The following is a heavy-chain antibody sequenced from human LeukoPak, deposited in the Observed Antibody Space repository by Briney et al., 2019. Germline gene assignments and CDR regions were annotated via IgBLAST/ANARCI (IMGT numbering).Heavy chain of an antibody. CDR1: GYTFTSYT. J-gene: IGHJ6*02. Sequence: ASVKVSCKTSGYTFTSYTIHWVRQAPGQGLEWMGWFSAYNGNTNYAQKLQDRVNMTTDTSTNTAYMELRSLRSDDTAVYYCARGEDIVVIPASIDGMDVWGQGTTVTVS. CDR2: FSAYNGNT. D-gene: IGHD2-2*01. V-gene: IGHV1-18*01. CDR3: ARGEDIVVIPASIDGMDV.